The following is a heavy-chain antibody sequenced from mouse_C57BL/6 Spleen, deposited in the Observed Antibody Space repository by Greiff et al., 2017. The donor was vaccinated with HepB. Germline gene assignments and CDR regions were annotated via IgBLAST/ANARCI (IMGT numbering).Heavy chain of an antibody. D-gene: IGHD2-4*01. Sequence: DVKLQESGPGLVKPSQSLSLTCSVTGYSITSGYYWNWIRQFPGNKLEWMGYISYDGSNNYNPSLKNRISITRDTSKNQFFLRLNAVTTEDTATYYCAIERDDYDEGAVLAYWGQGTLVTVSA. V-gene: IGHV3-6*01. CDR3: AIERDDYDEGAVLAY. CDR1: GYSITSGYY. J-gene: IGHJ3*01. CDR2: ISYDGSN.